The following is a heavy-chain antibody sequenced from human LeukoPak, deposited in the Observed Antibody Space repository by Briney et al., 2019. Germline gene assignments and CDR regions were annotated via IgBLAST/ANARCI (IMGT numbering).Heavy chain of an antibody. J-gene: IGHJ6*02. CDR3: AKVEHPYSSGWYIGEYYYYGMDV. D-gene: IGHD6-19*01. Sequence: GGSLRLSCAASGFTFDNYAMTWVRQAPGKGLEWVSAISGSGGSTYYADSVKGRFTISRDNSKNTLYLQMNSLRAEDTAVYYCAKVEHPYSSGWYIGEYYYYGMDVWGQGTTVTVSS. V-gene: IGHV3-23*01. CDR1: GFTFDNYA. CDR2: ISGSGGST.